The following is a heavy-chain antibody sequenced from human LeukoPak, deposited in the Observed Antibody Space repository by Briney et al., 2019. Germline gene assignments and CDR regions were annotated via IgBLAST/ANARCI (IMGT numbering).Heavy chain of an antibody. CDR2: INSDGSTI. V-gene: IGHV3-74*01. D-gene: IGHD2-2*01. Sequence: QSGGSLRLSCAASGFTFSSNWMNWVRHAPGKGLVWVSRINSDGSTITYADSVKGRFTISRDNAKNTLYLQMNSLRAEDTAVYYCAKDRWAPAANSNWFDPWGQGTLVTVSS. CDR1: GFTFSSNW. CDR3: AKDRWAPAANSNWFDP. J-gene: IGHJ5*02.